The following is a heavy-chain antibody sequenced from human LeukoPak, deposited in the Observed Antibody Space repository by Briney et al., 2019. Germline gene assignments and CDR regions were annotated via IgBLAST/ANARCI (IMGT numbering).Heavy chain of an antibody. V-gene: IGHV3-13*01. CDR1: GFTFSSYD. CDR3: ARSQTGTTFDYYYGMDV. Sequence: GGSLRLSCAASGFTFSSYDMHWVRQATGKGLEWVSAIGTAGDTYYPGSVKGRFTIPRENAKNSLYLQMNSLRAGDTAVYYCARSQTGTTFDYYYGMDVWGQGTTVTVSS. CDR2: IGTAGDT. J-gene: IGHJ6*02. D-gene: IGHD1-1*01.